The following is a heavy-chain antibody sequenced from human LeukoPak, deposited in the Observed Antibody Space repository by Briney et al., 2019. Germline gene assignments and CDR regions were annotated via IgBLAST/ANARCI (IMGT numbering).Heavy chain of an antibody. J-gene: IGHJ4*02. CDR3: AREDGYSSSWYSDY. CDR2: ISSTSIYT. CDR1: GFTFSDYY. V-gene: IGHV3-11*05. Sequence: GGSLRLSCAASGFTFSDYYMSWIRQAPGKGLEWVSDISSTSIYTNYADSVKGRFTISRDNAKNSLYLQMNSLRGEDTAVFYCAREDGYSSSWYSDYWGQGTLVTVSS. D-gene: IGHD6-13*01.